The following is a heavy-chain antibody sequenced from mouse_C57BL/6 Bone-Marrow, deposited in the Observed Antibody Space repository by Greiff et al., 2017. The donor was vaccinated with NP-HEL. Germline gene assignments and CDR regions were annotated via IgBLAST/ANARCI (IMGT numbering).Heavy chain of an antibody. D-gene: IGHD2-2*01. CDR2: IWSGGST. Sequence: QVQLKESGPGLVQPSQSLSITCTVSGFSLTSYGVHWVRQSPGKGLEWLGVIWSGGSTDYNAAFISRLSISKDNSKSQVFFKMNSLQADDTAIYYCARNSPRYYGYLYYYAMDYWGQGTSVTVSS. J-gene: IGHJ4*01. CDR3: ARNSPRYYGYLYYYAMDY. CDR1: GFSLTSYG. V-gene: IGHV2-2*01.